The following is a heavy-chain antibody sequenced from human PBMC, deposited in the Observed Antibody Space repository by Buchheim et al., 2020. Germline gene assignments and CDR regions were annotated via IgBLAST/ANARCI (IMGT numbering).Heavy chain of an antibody. CDR1: GFTFSSYE. J-gene: IGHJ4*02. Sequence: EEHLVESGGGFVQPGGSLRLSCVASGFTFSSYEMNWVRQVPGKGLEWISYISNSDTTIYYEDSVKGRFTVYRDNAENSLYLQMNSLRVEDTAVYYCAREVDIVGATFDLWGQG. V-gene: IGHV3-48*03. CDR2: ISNSDTTI. CDR3: AREVDIVGATFDL. D-gene: IGHD1-26*01.